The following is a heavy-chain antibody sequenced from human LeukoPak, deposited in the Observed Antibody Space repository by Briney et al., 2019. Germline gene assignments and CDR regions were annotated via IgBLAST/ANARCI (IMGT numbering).Heavy chain of an antibody. CDR2: IYTSGST. Sequence: SETLSLTCSVSGASITSYYWSWIRQPAGKGLEWIGRIYTSGSTDYNPSLKSRVTMSVDTSKNQFSLKLNSVTAADTAVYYCARYSSSSSFDCWGQGTLVIVSS. J-gene: IGHJ4*02. V-gene: IGHV4-4*07. D-gene: IGHD6-13*01. CDR3: ARYSSSSSFDC. CDR1: GASITSYY.